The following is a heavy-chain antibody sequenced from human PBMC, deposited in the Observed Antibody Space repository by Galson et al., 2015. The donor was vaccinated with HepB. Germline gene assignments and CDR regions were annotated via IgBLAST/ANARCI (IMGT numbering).Heavy chain of an antibody. Sequence: SLRLSCAASGFTVTNNYMRWVRQAPGKGLEWVSVIYSDGSTYYADSVKGRFTISRDNSKNALYLQMNSLRAEDTALYYCTRERYWGQGTLVTVSS. V-gene: IGHV3-66*01. J-gene: IGHJ4*02. CDR3: TRERY. CDR1: GFTVTNNY. CDR2: IYSDGST.